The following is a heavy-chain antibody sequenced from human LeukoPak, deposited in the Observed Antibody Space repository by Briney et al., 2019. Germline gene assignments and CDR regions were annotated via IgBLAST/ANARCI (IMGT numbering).Heavy chain of an antibody. CDR1: GFTFNTYG. Sequence: GGSLRLSCVASGFTFNTYGMNWVRQAPGKGLVWVSRIASDGSSTTYADSVKGRFSISRDNAKNTLYLQMNSLRVEDTAVYYCARGRPHGNDYWGQGTLVTVSS. CDR3: ARGRPHGNDY. J-gene: IGHJ4*02. D-gene: IGHD4-23*01. V-gene: IGHV3-74*01. CDR2: IASDGSST.